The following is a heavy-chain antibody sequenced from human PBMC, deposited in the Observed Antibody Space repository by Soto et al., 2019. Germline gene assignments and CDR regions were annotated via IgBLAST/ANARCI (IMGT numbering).Heavy chain of an antibody. CDR3: ARVQPDIVGAPFDY. V-gene: IGHV3-48*02. D-gene: IGHD1-26*01. CDR1: GFTFSSYS. Sequence: GWSLRLSCAASGFTFSSYSMNWVRQAPGKGLEWVSYISSSSSTIYYADSVKGRFTISRDNAKNSLYLQMNSLRDEDTAVYYCARVQPDIVGAPFDYWGQGTLVTVSS. J-gene: IGHJ4*02. CDR2: ISSSSSTI.